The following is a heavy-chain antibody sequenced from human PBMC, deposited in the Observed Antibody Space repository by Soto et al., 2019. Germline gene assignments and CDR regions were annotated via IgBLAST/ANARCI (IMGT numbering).Heavy chain of an antibody. V-gene: IGHV4-61*01. CDR3: ARAGDYYDSSGYPYLYYFDY. Sequence: QVQLQESGPGLVKPSETLSLTCTVSGGSVSSGSYYWSWIRQPPGKGLEWIGYIYYSGSTNYNPSLKSRVTISVDTSKNQFSLKLSSVTAADTAVYYCARAGDYYDSSGYPYLYYFDYWGQGTLVTVSS. CDR1: GGSVSSGSYY. D-gene: IGHD3-22*01. J-gene: IGHJ4*02. CDR2: IYYSGST.